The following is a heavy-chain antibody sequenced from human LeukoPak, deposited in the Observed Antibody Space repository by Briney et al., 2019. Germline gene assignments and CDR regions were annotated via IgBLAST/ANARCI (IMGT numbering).Heavy chain of an antibody. D-gene: IGHD4-17*01. CDR2: ISSSGST. CDR1: GDSISSGDYY. J-gene: IGHJ5*02. CDR3: ARERPDAYLSYGALGNWFDP. V-gene: IGHV4-61*02. Sequence: PSQTLSLTCTVSGDSISSGDYYWSWIRQPAGKGLEWIGRISSSGSTNYNPSLKSRVTISVDTSKNQFSLKLSSVTAADTAVYYCARERPDAYLSYGALGNWFDPWGQGTLVTVSS.